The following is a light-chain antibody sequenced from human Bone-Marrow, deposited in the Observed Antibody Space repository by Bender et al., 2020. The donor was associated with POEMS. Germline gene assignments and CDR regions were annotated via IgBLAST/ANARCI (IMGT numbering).Light chain of an antibody. J-gene: IGLJ2*01. CDR1: SSNIGSNY. Sequence: QSVLTQPPSASGTPGQRVTISCSGSSSNIGSNYVYWYQQLPGTAPKLLIYRNNQRPSGVPDRFSGSKSGTSASLAISGLRSEDEADYYCVAWDDTLNGWVFGGGTKLTVL. CDR3: VAWDDTLNGWV. CDR2: RNN. V-gene: IGLV1-47*01.